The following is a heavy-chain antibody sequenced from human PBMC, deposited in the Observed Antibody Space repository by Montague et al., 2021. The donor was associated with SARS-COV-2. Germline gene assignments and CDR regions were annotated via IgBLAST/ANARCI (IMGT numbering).Heavy chain of an antibody. D-gene: IGHD6-19*01. CDR3: ASGWTLFD. V-gene: IGHV6-1*01. CDR1: GDSVSSTAAA. J-gene: IGHJ4*02. Sequence: CAISGDSVSSTAAAWNRIRQSPSRGLEWLGRTYYRSEWHTDYAVSVEGRLAIDADTSKNQFSLQLHSVTPEDSAAYYCASGWTLFDWGQGTLVTVSS. CDR2: TYYRSEWHT.